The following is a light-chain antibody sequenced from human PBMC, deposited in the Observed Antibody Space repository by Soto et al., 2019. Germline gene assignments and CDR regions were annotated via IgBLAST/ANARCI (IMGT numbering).Light chain of an antibody. J-gene: IGKJ3*01. Sequence: AIRMTQSPSSFSASTGDRVTITCRASQGISSYLAWYQQKPGKAPKLLIYAASTLQGGVPSRFSGSGSGTDFTLTISCLQSEDFATYYCQHYYSYPFTFGPGTKVDIK. V-gene: IGKV1-8*01. CDR1: QGISSY. CDR2: AAS. CDR3: QHYYSYPFT.